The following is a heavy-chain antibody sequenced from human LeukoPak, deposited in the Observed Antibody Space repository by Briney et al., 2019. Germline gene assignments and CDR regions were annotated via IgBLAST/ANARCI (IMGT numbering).Heavy chain of an antibody. CDR3: ARYTGIADRGYYYYYMDV. Sequence: GASVKVSCKASGGTFSSYAISWVRQAPGQGLEWMGRIIPIFGTANYAQKFQGRVTITADKSTSTAYMELSSLRSEDTAVYYCARYTGIADRGYYYYYMDVWGKGTTVTVSS. CDR1: GGTFSSYA. CDR2: IIPIFGTA. J-gene: IGHJ6*03. V-gene: IGHV1-69*06. D-gene: IGHD6-13*01.